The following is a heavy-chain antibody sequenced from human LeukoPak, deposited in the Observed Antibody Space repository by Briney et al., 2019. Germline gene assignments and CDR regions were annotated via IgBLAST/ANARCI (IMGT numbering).Heavy chain of an antibody. Sequence: ASVKVSCKASGYTFTSYYMHWVRQAPGQGLEWMGIINSSGGSTSYAQKFQGRVTMTRDTSTSTVYMELSSLRSEDTAVYYCARDRGYCSGGSCYPKYFQHWGQGTLVTVSS. V-gene: IGHV1-46*01. CDR1: GYTFTSYY. CDR2: INSSGGST. J-gene: IGHJ1*01. CDR3: ARDRGYCSGGSCYPKYFQH. D-gene: IGHD2-15*01.